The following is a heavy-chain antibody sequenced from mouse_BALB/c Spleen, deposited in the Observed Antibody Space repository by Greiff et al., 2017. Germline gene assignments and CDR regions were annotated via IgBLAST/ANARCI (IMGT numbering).Heavy chain of an antibody. V-gene: IGHV14-3*02. D-gene: IGHD2-3*01. J-gene: IGHJ4*01. CDR1: GFNIKDTY. Sequence: VQLQQSGAELVKPGASVKLSCTASGFNIKDTYMHWVKQRPEQGLEWIGRIDPANGNTKYDPKFQGKAPITADTSSNTAYLQLSSLTSEAPAVYYCAKGYDGYRFYAMDYWGQGTSVTVSS. CDR2: IDPANGNT. CDR3: AKGYDGYRFYAMDY.